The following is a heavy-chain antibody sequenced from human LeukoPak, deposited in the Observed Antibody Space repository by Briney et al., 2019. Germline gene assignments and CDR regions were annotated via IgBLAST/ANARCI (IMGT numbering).Heavy chain of an antibody. D-gene: IGHD3-3*01. CDR3: ARTPYYDFWSGYYHYWYFDL. Sequence: GASVKVSCKASGYTFTSYDINWVRQATGQGLEWMGWMNPNSGNTGYAQKFQGRVTITRNTSISTAYMELSSLRSEDTAVYYCARTPYYDFWSGYYHYWYFDLWGRGTLVTVSS. J-gene: IGHJ2*01. CDR2: MNPNSGNT. V-gene: IGHV1-8*03. CDR1: GYTFTSYD.